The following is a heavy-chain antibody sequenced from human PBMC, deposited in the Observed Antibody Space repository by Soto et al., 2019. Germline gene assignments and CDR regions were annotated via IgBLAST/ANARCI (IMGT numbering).Heavy chain of an antibody. CDR1: GGSISTSTYS. CDR3: VRLCPTSYYGSGIGWFDP. Sequence: QLQLQESGPGLVKLAETLSLTCTVSGGSISTSTYSWSWIRQPPGKGLEWIGSFYYSVSTYYNSSLQRRFPISCATCKNQVSLQLSAVTAADAAVYYCVRLCPTSYYGSGIGWFDPWGQGTLVTVSS. V-gene: IGHV4-39*01. D-gene: IGHD3-10*01. CDR2: FYYSVST. J-gene: IGHJ5*02.